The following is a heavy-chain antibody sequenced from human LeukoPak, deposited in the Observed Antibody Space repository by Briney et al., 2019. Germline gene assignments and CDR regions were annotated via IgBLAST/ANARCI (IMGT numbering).Heavy chain of an antibody. CDR1: GFTFSGSC. D-gene: IGHD3-22*01. Sequence: PGGSLRLSCAASGFTFSGSCMSWVRQAPGKGLEWVSSISGSDDSTYYSDSAKGPFTISRDNSKNTLYLQMNSLRAEDTAVYYCAKDVYYYDSSGYYPLAYWGQGTLVTVSS. CDR2: ISGSDDST. V-gene: IGHV3-23*01. CDR3: AKDVYYYDSSGYYPLAY. J-gene: IGHJ4*02.